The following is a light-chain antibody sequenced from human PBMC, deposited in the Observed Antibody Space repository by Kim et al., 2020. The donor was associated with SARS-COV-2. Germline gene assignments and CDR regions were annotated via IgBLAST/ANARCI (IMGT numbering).Light chain of an antibody. Sequence: SYELTQPPSVSVAPGKTASITCGGNNIGSKSVHWYQQKPGQAPVLVIYYDSDRPSGIPERFSGSNSGNTATLTISRVEAGDEADYYCQVWDSSSDHNWVFGGGTQLTVL. CDR3: QVWDSSSDHNWV. CDR2: YDS. CDR1: NIGSKS. J-gene: IGLJ3*02. V-gene: IGLV3-21*04.